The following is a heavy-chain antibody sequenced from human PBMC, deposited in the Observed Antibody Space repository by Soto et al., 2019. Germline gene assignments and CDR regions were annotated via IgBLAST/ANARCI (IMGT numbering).Heavy chain of an antibody. CDR1: GFTFSHYA. CDR3: AKDGSHNFDY. V-gene: IGHV3-30*18. J-gene: IGHJ4*02. CDR2: MSYDGSNE. D-gene: IGHD1-26*01. Sequence: QVQLVESGGGVVQPGRSLRLSCAASGFTFSHYAMHWVRQAPGKGLEWVALMSYDGSNEYYADSVKGRFTISRDNSKNTRYLQMTSLRAEDTAVYYCAKDGSHNFDYWGQGTRSPSPQ.